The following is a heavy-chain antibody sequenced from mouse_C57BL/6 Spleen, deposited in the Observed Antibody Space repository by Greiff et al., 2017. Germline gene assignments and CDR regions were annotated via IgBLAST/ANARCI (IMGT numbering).Heavy chain of an antibody. CDR2: ISSGSSTI. Sequence: EVKLVESGGGLVKPGGSLKLSCAASGFTFSDYGMHWVRQAPEKGLEWVAYISSGSSTIYYADTVEGRFTISRDNAKNTLFLQMTSLRSADTAMYYCARPITTVVAKDWYFDVWGTGTTVTVSS. CDR1: GFTFSDYG. V-gene: IGHV5-17*01. CDR3: ARPITTVVAKDWYFDV. J-gene: IGHJ1*03. D-gene: IGHD1-1*01.